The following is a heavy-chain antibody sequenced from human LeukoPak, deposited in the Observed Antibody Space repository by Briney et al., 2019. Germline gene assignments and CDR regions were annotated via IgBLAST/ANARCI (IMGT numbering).Heavy chain of an antibody. CDR3: ARDSGEYCGGDCYSGYFDY. J-gene: IGHJ4*02. CDR2: IYHSGST. V-gene: IGHV4-4*02. CDR1: GGSISSGNW. Sequence: SETLSLTCAVSGGSISSGNWWSWVRQPPGKGLEWIGEIYHSGSTNYNPSLKSRVTISVDKSKNQFSLKLSSVTAADTAVYYCARDSGEYCGGDCYSGYFDYWGQGTLVTVSS. D-gene: IGHD2-21*02.